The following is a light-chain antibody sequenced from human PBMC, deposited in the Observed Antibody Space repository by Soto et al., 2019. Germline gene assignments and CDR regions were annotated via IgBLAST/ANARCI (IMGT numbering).Light chain of an antibody. CDR1: QSISSY. Sequence: EIVLTQSPATLSLSPGERATLSCRASQSISSYLAWFQQKPGQAPRLLIYDASNSATGIPARFSGSGSGTDFTLTITSLEAEDFAVYYCQQRSNWPITFGQGTRLEIK. CDR3: QQRSNWPIT. CDR2: DAS. J-gene: IGKJ5*01. V-gene: IGKV3-11*01.